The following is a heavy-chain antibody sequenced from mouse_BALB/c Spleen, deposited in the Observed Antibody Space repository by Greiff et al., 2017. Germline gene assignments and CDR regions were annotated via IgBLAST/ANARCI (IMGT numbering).Heavy chain of an antibody. V-gene: IGHV5-4*02. J-gene: IGHJ3*01. D-gene: IGHD2-3*01. CDR3: ARDPYDPFAY. CDR2: ISDGGSYT. CDR1: GFTFSDYY. Sequence: VKLMESGGGVVKPGGSLKLSCAASGFTFSDYYMYWVRQTPEKRLEWVATISDGGSYTYYPDSVKGRFTISRDNAKNNLYLQMSSLKAEYTAMYYGARDPYDPFAYWGQGTLVTVAA.